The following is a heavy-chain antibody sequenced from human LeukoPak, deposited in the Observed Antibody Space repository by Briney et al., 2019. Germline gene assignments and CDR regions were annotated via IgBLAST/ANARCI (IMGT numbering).Heavy chain of an antibody. J-gene: IGHJ4*02. CDR1: GFTFSSYS. Sequence: GPLRLSCAASGFTFSSYSMNWVRQAPGKGLEWVSYISSTTSSIYYADSVKGRFTISRDNAKNSLFLQMNSLRAEDTAVYYCARAFGRYFDYWGQGTLVTVSS. D-gene: IGHD3-10*01. CDR3: ARAFGRYFDY. CDR2: ISSTTSSI. V-gene: IGHV3-48*01.